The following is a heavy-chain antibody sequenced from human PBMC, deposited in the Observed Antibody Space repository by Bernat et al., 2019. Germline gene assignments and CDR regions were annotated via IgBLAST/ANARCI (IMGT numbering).Heavy chain of an antibody. V-gene: IGHV3-7*01. CDR3: ARGDGGNSGMGC. CDR1: GFTFSSYW. Sequence: VQLVESGGGVVQPGGSLRLSCAASGFTFSSYWMNWVRQAPGKGPEWVANINQDGSEKYYVDSVKGRFTISRDNAKNSLYLQMNSLRAEDTAVYYCARGDGGNSGMGCWGQGTLVTVSS. CDR2: INQDGSEK. D-gene: IGHD4-23*01. J-gene: IGHJ4*02.